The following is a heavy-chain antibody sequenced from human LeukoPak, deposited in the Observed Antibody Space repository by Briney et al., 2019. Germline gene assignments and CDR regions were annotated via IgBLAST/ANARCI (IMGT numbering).Heavy chain of an antibody. Sequence: PGGSLRLSCAASGFTFSSYAMHWVRQAPGKGLEWVAVISYDGSNKYYADSVKGRFTISRDNSKNTPYLQMNSLRAEDTAVYYCARDLRGYSGYDSRPGVRIDYWGQGTLVTVSS. CDR1: GFTFSSYA. J-gene: IGHJ4*02. CDR2: ISYDGSNK. CDR3: ARDLRGYSGYDSRPGVRIDY. V-gene: IGHV3-30-3*01. D-gene: IGHD5-12*01.